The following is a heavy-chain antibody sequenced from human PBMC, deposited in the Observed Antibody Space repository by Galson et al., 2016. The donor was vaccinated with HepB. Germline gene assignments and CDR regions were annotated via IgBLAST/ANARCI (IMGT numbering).Heavy chain of an antibody. CDR3: AKDRSWYSYGY. J-gene: IGHJ4*02. Sequence: SETLSPTCTVSGGSISSSSYQWGWIRQPPGKGLEWFGSIHYSGSTHSNPSPKSRVTISVDMSKNQFSLKLNSVTAADTAFYYCAKDRSWYSYGYWGQGTLVIVSS. CDR1: GGSISSSSYQ. D-gene: IGHD6-13*01. V-gene: IGHV4-39*07. CDR2: IHYSGST.